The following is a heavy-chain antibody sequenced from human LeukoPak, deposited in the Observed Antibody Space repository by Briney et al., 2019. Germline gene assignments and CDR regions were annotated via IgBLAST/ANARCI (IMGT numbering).Heavy chain of an antibody. Sequence: GASVKVSCKASGGTFSSYAISWVRQAPGQGLEWMGIINPSGGSTSYAQKFQGRVTMTRDTSTSTVYMELSSLRSEDTAVYYCARDLQNAFDIWGQGTMVTVSS. CDR3: ARDLQNAFDI. CDR2: INPSGGST. D-gene: IGHD1-1*01. CDR1: GGTFSSYA. V-gene: IGHV1-46*01. J-gene: IGHJ3*02.